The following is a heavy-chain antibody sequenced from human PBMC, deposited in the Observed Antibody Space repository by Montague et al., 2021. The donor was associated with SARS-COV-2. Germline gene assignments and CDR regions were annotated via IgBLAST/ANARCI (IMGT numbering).Heavy chain of an antibody. CDR1: GGSFSGYY. CDR3: TREGYQVLWSDYYYYGMDV. V-gene: IGHV4-34*01. J-gene: IGHJ6*02. D-gene: IGHD2-2*01. Sequence: SETLSLTCAVYGGSFSGYYWSWIRQPPGKGLEWIGEINHSGSTNXXPSLKSRVTISVVTSKNQFSLKLSSVTAADTAVYYCTREGYQVLWSDYYYYGMDVWGQGTTVTVSS. CDR2: INHSGST.